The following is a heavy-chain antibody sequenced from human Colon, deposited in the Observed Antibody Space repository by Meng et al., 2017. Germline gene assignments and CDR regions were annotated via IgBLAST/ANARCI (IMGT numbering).Heavy chain of an antibody. CDR2: INHSGST. J-gene: IGHJ5*01. Sequence: VQVPQWGAGLLKPSETLSLTGAGDGGSFSGYYWSWIRQPPGKGLEWIGEINHSGSTNYNPSLKSRVTISVDTSKNQFSLKLSSVTAADTAVYYCARRVRGVISWFDSWGQGTLVTVSS. V-gene: IGHV4-34*01. CDR1: GGSFSGYY. D-gene: IGHD3-10*01. CDR3: ARRVRGVISWFDS.